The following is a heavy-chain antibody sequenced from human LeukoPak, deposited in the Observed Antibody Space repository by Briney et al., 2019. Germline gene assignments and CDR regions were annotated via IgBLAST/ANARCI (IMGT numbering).Heavy chain of an antibody. D-gene: IGHD1-7*01. CDR2: INPNSGGT. V-gene: IGHV1-2*06. J-gene: IGHJ4*02. CDR3: ARDLKGLELRFY. Sequence: ASVKVPCKASEYTFTGYYMHWVRQAPGQGLEWMGRINPNSGGTNYAQKFQGRVTMTRDTSISTAYMELSRLRSDDTAVYYCARDLKGLELRFYWGRGTLVTVSS. CDR1: EYTFTGYY.